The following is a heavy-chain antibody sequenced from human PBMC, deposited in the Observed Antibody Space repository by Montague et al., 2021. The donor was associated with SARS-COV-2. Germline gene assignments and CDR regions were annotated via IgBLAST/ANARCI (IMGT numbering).Heavy chain of an antibody. CDR3: VKNPAYSYNFYYFDF. J-gene: IGHJ4*02. CDR1: GFTLDSYA. Sequence: SLRLSCAASGFTLDSYAMSWVRQAPGKGLEWVSVPSGSGAMTDYAESVKGRFTISRDNSKNTVYLQMNTLRVEDTAVYFCVKNPAYSYNFYYFDFWGLGTPVTVS. D-gene: IGHD1-1*01. CDR2: PSGSGAMT. V-gene: IGHV3-23*01.